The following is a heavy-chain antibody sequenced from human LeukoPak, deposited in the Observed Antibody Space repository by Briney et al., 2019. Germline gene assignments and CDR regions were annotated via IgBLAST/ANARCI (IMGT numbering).Heavy chain of an antibody. CDR2: IIPIFGTA. D-gene: IGHD6-13*01. J-gene: IGHJ4*02. CDR3: ASGALRQLGGDYFDY. Sequence: SVKVSCKASGGTFISYAISWVRQAPGQGLEWMGGIIPIFGTANYAQKFQGRVTITTDESTSTAYMELSSLRSEDTAVYYCASGALRQLGGDYFDYWGQGTLVTVSS. CDR1: GGTFISYA. V-gene: IGHV1-69*05.